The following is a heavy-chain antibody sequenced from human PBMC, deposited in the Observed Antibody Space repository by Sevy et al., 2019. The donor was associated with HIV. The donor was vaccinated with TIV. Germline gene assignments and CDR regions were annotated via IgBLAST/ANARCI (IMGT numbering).Heavy chain of an antibody. V-gene: IGHV3-30*02. CDR1: GFTFSSYG. CDR2: IRYDGSNK. J-gene: IGHJ4*02. D-gene: IGHD2-2*01. CDR3: AKGSMLPAYYFDY. Sequence: GGSLRLSCAASGFTFSSYGMHWVRQAPGKGLEWVAFIRYDGSNKYYADPVKGRFTKSRNNSKNTLYLQMNSLRAEDTAVYYCAKGSMLPAYYFDYWGQGTLVTVSS.